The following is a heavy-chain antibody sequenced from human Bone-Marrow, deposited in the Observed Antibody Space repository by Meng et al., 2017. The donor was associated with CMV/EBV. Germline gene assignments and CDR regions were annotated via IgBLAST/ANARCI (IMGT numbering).Heavy chain of an antibody. J-gene: IGHJ4*02. CDR2: ITYDGSNT. Sequence: GESLKISCAVSGFSFNDYGMHWVRQAPGKGLEWVTFITYDGSNTYYADSVKGRFTISRDNSKNTLYLQMNSLRDEDTAVYYCARDLSRTKRDYRGISDYWGLGTLVTVSS. CDR1: GFSFNDYG. V-gene: IGHV3-30*03. CDR3: ARDLSRTKRDYRGISDY. D-gene: IGHD4-23*01.